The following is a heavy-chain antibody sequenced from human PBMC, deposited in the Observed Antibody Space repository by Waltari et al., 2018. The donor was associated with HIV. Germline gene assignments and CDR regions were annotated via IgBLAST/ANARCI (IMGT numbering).Heavy chain of an antibody. J-gene: IGHJ4*02. CDR3: ARGDWNVLYGD. CDR1: GFTFGDYY. Sequence: VQLVDSGGGLVKPGGSLRLSCAASGFTFGDYYLRWIRQAPGKGLEWVSYMSSSSSSTNYADSVKGRFTISRDNAKNSLHLQMNSLRAEDTAVYYCARGDWNVLYGDWGQGTLVTVSS. D-gene: IGHD1-1*01. CDR2: MSSSSSST. V-gene: IGHV3-11*05.